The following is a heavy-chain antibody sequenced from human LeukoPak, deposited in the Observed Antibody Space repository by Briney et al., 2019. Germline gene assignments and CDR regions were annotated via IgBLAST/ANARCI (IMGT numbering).Heavy chain of an antibody. Sequence: SETLSLTCAVYGGSFSGYYWSWIRQPPGKGLEWIGEINHSGSTNYNPSLKSRVTISVDTSKNQFSLKLSSVTAADTAVYYCARGCSGGSCYPADPFDYWGQGTLVTVSS. CDR1: GGSFSGYY. CDR2: INHSGST. CDR3: ARGCSGGSCYPADPFDY. V-gene: IGHV4-34*01. D-gene: IGHD2-15*01. J-gene: IGHJ4*02.